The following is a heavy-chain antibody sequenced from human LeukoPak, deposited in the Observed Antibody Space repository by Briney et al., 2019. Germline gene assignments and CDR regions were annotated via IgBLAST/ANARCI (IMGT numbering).Heavy chain of an antibody. CDR1: GGSISSYY. V-gene: IGHV4-59*08. D-gene: IGHD3-3*02. CDR2: IYYSGST. CDR3: ARGADGSPGILDY. Sequence: SETLSLTCTVSGGSISSYYWSWIRQPPGKGLEWIAYIYYSGSTNYNPSLKSRVTISVDTSKNQFSLTLSSVTAADTAVYYCARGADGSPGILDYWGQGTLVTVSS. J-gene: IGHJ4*02.